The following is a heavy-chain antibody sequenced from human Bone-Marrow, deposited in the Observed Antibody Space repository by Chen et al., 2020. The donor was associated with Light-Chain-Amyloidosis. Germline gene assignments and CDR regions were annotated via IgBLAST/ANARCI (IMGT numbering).Heavy chain of an antibody. Sequence: EVQLVESGGGLVKPGGSLRLSCAASGFTFSSFGRNWVRQAPGKGLEWFSAISGSSNYVYYADSVKGRFTISRDSAKNSLYLQMNSLRAEDTAVYYCARDGYSDWNYLNYYMDVWGNGTTVTVSS. V-gene: IGHV3-21*01. D-gene: IGHD1-7*01. CDR3: ARDGYSDWNYLNYYMDV. J-gene: IGHJ6*03. CDR1: GFTFSSFG. CDR2: ISGSSNYV.